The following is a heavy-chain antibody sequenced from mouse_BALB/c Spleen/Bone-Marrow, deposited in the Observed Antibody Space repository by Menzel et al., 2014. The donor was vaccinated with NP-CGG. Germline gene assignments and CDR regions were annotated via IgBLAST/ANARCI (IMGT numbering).Heavy chain of an antibody. J-gene: IGHJ4*01. CDR3: ARSPQRDYAMDY. V-gene: IGHV5-9-4*01. D-gene: IGHD3-2*02. Sequence: EVKLVESGGGLVKPGGSLKLSCAASGFTFSSYAMSWVRQSPEKRLEWVAEISSGGSYTYYPDTVTGRFTISRDNAKNTPYLEMSSLRSEDTAMYYCARSPQRDYAMDYWGQGTSVTVSS. CDR2: ISSGGSYT. CDR1: GFTFSSYA.